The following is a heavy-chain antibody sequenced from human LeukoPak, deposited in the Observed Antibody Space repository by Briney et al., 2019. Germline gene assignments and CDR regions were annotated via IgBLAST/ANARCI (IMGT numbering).Heavy chain of an antibody. V-gene: IGHV3-53*01. CDR2: LYSDGNT. CDR3: ARGVEPLAAKTLAY. CDR1: GFTVITND. J-gene: IGHJ4*02. D-gene: IGHD2-15*01. Sequence: GGSLRGACAASGFTVITNDMTWVRQAPGKGLEWVSVLYSDGNTKYADSVQGRFTISRDNSKNTLYLEMNSLSPDDTAVYYCARGVEPLAAKTLAYWGQGTLVTVSS.